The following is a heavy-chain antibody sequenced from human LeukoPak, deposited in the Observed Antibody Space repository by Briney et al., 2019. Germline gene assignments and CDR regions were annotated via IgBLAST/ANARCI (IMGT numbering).Heavy chain of an antibody. V-gene: IGHV4-34*01. J-gene: IGHJ4*02. D-gene: IGHD5-24*01. CDR3: ARQPMAGYYFVC. Sequence: SETLSLTCAVYGGSFSGYYWSWIRQPPGKGLEWIGEINHSGSTNYNPSLKSRVTISVDTSKNQFSLKLSSVTAADTSVYYCARQPMAGYYFVCLIQATLVTV. CDR1: GGSFSGYY. CDR2: INHSGST.